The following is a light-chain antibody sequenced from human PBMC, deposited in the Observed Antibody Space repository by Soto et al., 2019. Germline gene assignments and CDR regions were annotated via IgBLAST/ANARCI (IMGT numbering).Light chain of an antibody. Sequence: QSVLTQPASVSGSPGQSITISCTGTSSDVGGYNYVSWYQQHPGKAPKLMIYDVSNRPSGVSNRFSGSKSGNPASLTISGRQAEDEADYYCSSYTSSSTRVVFGGGTKLTVL. J-gene: IGLJ2*01. V-gene: IGLV2-14*01. CDR1: SSDVGGYNY. CDR3: SSYTSSSTRVV. CDR2: DVS.